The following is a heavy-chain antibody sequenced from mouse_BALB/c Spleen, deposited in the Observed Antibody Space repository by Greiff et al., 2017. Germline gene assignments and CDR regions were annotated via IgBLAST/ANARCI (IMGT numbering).Heavy chain of an antibody. Sequence: DVKLQESGPGLVKPSQSLSLTCSVTGYSITSGYYWNWIRQFPGNKLEWMGYISYDGSNNYNPSLKNRISITRDTSKNQFFLKLNSVTTEDTATYYCARGTTVAMDYWGQGTSVTVSS. J-gene: IGHJ4*01. CDR2: ISYDGSN. D-gene: IGHD1-1*01. CDR1: GYSITSGYY. CDR3: ARGTTVAMDY. V-gene: IGHV3-6*02.